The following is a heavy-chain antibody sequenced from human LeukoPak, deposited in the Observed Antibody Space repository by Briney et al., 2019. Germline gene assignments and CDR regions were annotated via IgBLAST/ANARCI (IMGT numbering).Heavy chain of an antibody. CDR1: GFTFSSYW. D-gene: IGHD2-2*01. J-gene: IGHJ6*03. CDR3: ARDQEVVPAAARGDYYHMDV. CDR2: IKQDGSEK. Sequence: GGSLRLSCAASGFTFSSYWMSWVRQAPGKGLEWVANIKQDGSEKYYVDSVKGRFTISRDNAKNSLYLQMNSLRAEDTAVYYCARDQEVVPAAARGDYYHMDVWGKGTTVTVSS. V-gene: IGHV3-7*01.